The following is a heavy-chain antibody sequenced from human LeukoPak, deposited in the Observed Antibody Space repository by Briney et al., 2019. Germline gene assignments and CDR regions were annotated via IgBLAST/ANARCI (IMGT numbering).Heavy chain of an antibody. CDR2: MNPNSGNT. CDR3: ATGPRNDYSDRNSYYFDY. CDR1: GYTFSSYD. Sequence: ASVKVSCKASGYTFSSYDINWVRQATGQGLEWMGWMNPNSGNTGYAQKFQGRVTMTRNTSISTAYMELSSLRSEDTAVYYCATGPRNDYSDRNSYYFDYWGQGTLVTVSS. J-gene: IGHJ4*02. V-gene: IGHV1-8*01. D-gene: IGHD4-11*01.